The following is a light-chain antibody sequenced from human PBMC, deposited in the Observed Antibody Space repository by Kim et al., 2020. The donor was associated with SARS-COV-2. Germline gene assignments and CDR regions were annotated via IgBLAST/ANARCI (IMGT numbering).Light chain of an antibody. Sequence: AVGDRVPVTCRERHDINISLAWDQQKPRKAPNLLIYAASTLQSGVPSRFSGSGSGTEFTLTITSLQPEDFAIYYCQQLNSHPLTFGGGTKVDIK. CDR1: HDINIS. CDR2: AAS. CDR3: QQLNSHPLT. V-gene: IGKV1-9*01. J-gene: IGKJ4*01.